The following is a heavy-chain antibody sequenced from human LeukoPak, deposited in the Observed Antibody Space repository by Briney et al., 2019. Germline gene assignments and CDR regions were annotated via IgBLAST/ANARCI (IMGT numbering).Heavy chain of an antibody. V-gene: IGHV3-9*03. Sequence: GGSLRLSCAASGFTFGDYAMHWVRQAPGKGLEWVSGISWNGGSVGYADSVKGRFTISRDNAQNSLYLQMNSLRVEDMAFYYCVAGRIFGYFDYWGQGSLVTVSS. CDR2: ISWNGGSV. J-gene: IGHJ4*02. CDR1: GFTFGDYA. D-gene: IGHD3-3*01. CDR3: VAGRIFGYFDY.